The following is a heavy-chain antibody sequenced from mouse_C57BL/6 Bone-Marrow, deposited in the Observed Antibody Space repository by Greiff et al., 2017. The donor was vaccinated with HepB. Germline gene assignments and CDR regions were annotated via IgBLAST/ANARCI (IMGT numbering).Heavy chain of an antibody. CDR3: ASITTVVATDYAMDY. Sequence: QVQLQQSGPELVKPGASVKISCKASGYAFSSSWMNWVKQRHGKGLEWIGRIYPGDGDTNYNGKFKGKAKLTADKSSSTAYMQLSSLTSEDSAVYCCASITTVVATDYAMDYWGQGTSVTVSS. D-gene: IGHD1-1*01. V-gene: IGHV1-82*01. CDR1: GYAFSSSW. J-gene: IGHJ4*01. CDR2: IYPGDGDT.